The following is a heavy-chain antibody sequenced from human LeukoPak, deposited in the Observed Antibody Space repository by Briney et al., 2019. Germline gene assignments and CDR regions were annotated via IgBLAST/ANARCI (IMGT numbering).Heavy chain of an antibody. J-gene: IGHJ4*02. CDR2: IYYSGST. CDR3: ARVLDSSGYYYHYFDH. Sequence: PSQTLSLTCTVSGGSISGGAYYWSWIRQHPGKGLEWIEYIYYSGSTYYNPSLKSRVTISVDTSKNQFSLKLSSVTAADTAVYYCARVLDSSGYYYHYFDHWGQGTLVTVSS. V-gene: IGHV4-31*03. D-gene: IGHD3-22*01. CDR1: GGSISGGAYY.